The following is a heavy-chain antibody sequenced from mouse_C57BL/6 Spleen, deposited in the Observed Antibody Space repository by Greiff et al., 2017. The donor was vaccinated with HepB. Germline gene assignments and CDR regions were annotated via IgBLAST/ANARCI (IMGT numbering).Heavy chain of an antibody. CDR2: ISDGGSYT. CDR1: GFTFSSYA. V-gene: IGHV5-4*01. D-gene: IGHD2-4*01. CDR3: ARDRNYYDYDGSWYFDV. Sequence: EVKLVESGGGLVKPGGSLKLSCAASGFTFSSYAMSWVRQTPEKRLEWVATISDGGSYTYYPDNVKGRFTIARDNAKNNLYLQMSHLKSEDTAMYYCARDRNYYDYDGSWYFDVWGTGTTVTVSS. J-gene: IGHJ1*03.